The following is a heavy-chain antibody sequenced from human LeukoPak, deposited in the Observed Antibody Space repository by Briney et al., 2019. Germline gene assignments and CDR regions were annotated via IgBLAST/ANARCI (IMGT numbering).Heavy chain of an antibody. D-gene: IGHD3-22*01. Sequence: GGSLRLSCAASGFTFRSYEMNWVRQAPGKGLEWVSYISSSGSTIYYTDSVKGRFTISRDNAKNSLYLQMNSLRAEDTAVYHCARGRSGWDYWGQGTLVTVSS. CDR3: ARGRSGWDY. J-gene: IGHJ4*02. CDR2: ISSSGSTI. CDR1: GFTFRSYE. V-gene: IGHV3-48*03.